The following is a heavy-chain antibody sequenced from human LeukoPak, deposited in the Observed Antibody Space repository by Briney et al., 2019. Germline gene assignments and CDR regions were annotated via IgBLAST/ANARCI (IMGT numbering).Heavy chain of an antibody. Sequence: SETLSLTCTVSGYSISSGYYWGWIRQPPGKGLEWIGEIYHSGSTNYNPSLKSRVTISVDKSKNQFSLKLSSVTAADTAVYYCARETYCGGDCYDAFDIWGQGTMVTVSS. CDR1: GYSISSGYY. J-gene: IGHJ3*02. V-gene: IGHV4-38-2*02. D-gene: IGHD2-21*02. CDR3: ARETYCGGDCYDAFDI. CDR2: IYHSGST.